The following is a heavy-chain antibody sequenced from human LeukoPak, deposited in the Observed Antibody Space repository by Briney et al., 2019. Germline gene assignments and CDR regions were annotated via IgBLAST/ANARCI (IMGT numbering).Heavy chain of an antibody. Sequence: GGSLRLSCATSGFTFSSYAMSWVRQAPGKGLEWVSAISGSGGSIYYADSVEGRFTVSRDNSKNTLYLQMNSLRAEDTAVYYCAKIEIAAAGGTFDYWGQGTLVTVSS. CDR3: AKIEIAAAGGTFDY. D-gene: IGHD6-13*01. CDR2: ISGSGGSI. V-gene: IGHV3-23*01. J-gene: IGHJ4*02. CDR1: GFTFSSYA.